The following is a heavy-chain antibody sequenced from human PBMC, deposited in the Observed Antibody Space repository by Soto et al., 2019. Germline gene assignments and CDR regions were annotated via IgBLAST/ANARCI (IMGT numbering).Heavy chain of an antibody. Sequence: GGSLRLSCAASGFTFSSYGMHWVRQAPGKGLEWVAVISYDGSNKYYADSVKGRFTISRDNSKNTLYLQMNSLRAEDTAVYYCAKGSSTYYYGSGSSSYYGMDVWGQGTTVTVSS. CDR2: ISYDGSNK. D-gene: IGHD3-10*01. J-gene: IGHJ6*02. CDR1: GFTFSSYG. V-gene: IGHV3-30*18. CDR3: AKGSSTYYYGSGSSSYYGMDV.